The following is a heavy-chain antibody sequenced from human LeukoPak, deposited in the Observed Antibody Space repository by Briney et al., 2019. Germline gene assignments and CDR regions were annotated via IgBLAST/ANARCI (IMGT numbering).Heavy chain of an antibody. D-gene: IGHD3-22*01. CDR2: SRDKANSYAT. CDR1: GFTFSSYA. V-gene: IGHV3-72*01. Sequence: GGSLRLSCAASGFTFSSYAMSWVRQAPGKGLEWVGRSRDKANSYATEYAASVKGRFTISRDDSKNSLYLQMNSLKTEDTAVYYCTRDLYESSAYYLDYRGQGTLVIVSS. CDR3: TRDLYESSAYYLDY. J-gene: IGHJ4*02.